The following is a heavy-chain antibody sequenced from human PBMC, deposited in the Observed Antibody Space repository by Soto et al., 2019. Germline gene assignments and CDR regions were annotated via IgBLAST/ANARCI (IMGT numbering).Heavy chain of an antibody. Sequence: SETLSLTCAVYGGSFSGYDWSWIRQPPGKGLEWIGEINHSGSTNYNPSLKSRVTISVDTSKNQFSLKLSSVTAADTAVYYCARVREYSSSSLGYWGQGTLVTVS. CDR1: GGSFSGYD. CDR3: ARVREYSSSSLGY. V-gene: IGHV4-34*01. CDR2: INHSGST. J-gene: IGHJ4*02. D-gene: IGHD6-6*01.